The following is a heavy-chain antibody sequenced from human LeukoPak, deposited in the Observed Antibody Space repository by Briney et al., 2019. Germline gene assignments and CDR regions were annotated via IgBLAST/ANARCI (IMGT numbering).Heavy chain of an antibody. CDR1: GYSFTSYC. Sequence: GESLKISCKVSGYSFTSYCIGGVRQMPGKGLEWMGIIYPGDSGPTYSPSFQGQVTISVDKSINTAYLQWSSLQASDTAMYYCGMSGDRVPLQDDVFDVWGQGTMVTVS. D-gene: IGHD1-26*01. J-gene: IGHJ3*01. CDR2: IYPGDSGP. CDR3: GMSGDRVPLQDDVFDV. V-gene: IGHV5-51*01.